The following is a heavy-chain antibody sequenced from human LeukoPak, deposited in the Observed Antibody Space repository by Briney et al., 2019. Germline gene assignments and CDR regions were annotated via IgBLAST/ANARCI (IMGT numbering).Heavy chain of an antibody. CDR3: ARNSCGGDCYAGIDH. Sequence: ASVKVSCKAYGYTFTRYYMHCVRQAPGQALEWMGIINPSGGSKSYAQKFQGRVTMTRYTSTSTVYMELSSIRSDETAVYYCARNSCGGDCYAGIDHWGQGTLVTVSS. CDR1: GYTFTRYY. V-gene: IGHV1-46*01. CDR2: INPSGGSK. D-gene: IGHD2-21*02. J-gene: IGHJ5*02.